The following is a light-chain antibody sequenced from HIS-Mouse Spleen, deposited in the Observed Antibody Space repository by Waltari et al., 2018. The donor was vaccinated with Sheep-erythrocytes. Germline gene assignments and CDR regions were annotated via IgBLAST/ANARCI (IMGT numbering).Light chain of an antibody. CDR1: SSDVGSYNL. V-gene: IGLV2-23*01. Sequence: QSALTQPASVSGSPGQSINISCTGTSSDVGSYNLVSWYQQHPGKAPKLMIYEGSKRPSGVSNRFSGSKSGNTASLTISVLQAEDEADYYCCSYAGSSTPWVFGGGTKLTVL. CDR2: EGS. CDR3: CSYAGSSTPWV. J-gene: IGLJ3*02.